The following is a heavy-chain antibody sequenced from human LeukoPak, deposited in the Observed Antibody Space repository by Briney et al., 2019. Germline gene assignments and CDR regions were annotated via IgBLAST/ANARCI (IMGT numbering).Heavy chain of an antibody. CDR2: IYTSGST. V-gene: IGHV4-4*07. Sequence: SETLSLTCTVSGGSISSYYWSWIRQPAGKGLEWIGRIYTSGSTNYNPSLKSRVTMSVDTSKNQFSLKLSSVTAADTAVYYCARDRPYSSSWSRYYYYYYMDVWGKGTTVTISS. CDR3: ARDRPYSSSWSRYYYYYYMDV. D-gene: IGHD6-13*01. CDR1: GGSISSYY. J-gene: IGHJ6*03.